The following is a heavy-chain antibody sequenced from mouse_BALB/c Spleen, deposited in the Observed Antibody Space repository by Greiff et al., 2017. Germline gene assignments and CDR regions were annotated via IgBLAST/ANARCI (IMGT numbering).Heavy chain of an antibody. J-gene: IGHJ1*01. CDR3: ARAYGNYFYWYFDV. D-gene: IGHD2-1*01. CDR2: ISYSGST. Sequence: EVKLVESGPSLVKPSQTLSLTCSVTGDSITSGYWNWIRKFPGNKLEYMGYISYSGSTYYNPSLKSRISITRDTSKNQYYLQLNSVTTEDTATYYCARAYGNYFYWYFDVWGAGTTVTVSS. CDR1: GDSITSGY. V-gene: IGHV3-8*02.